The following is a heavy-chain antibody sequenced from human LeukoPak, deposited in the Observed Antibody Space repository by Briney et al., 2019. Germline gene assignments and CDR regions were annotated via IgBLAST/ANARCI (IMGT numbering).Heavy chain of an antibody. D-gene: IGHD6-6*01. CDR1: GGSFSGYY. V-gene: IGHV4-34*01. J-gene: IGHJ5*02. CDR2: INHSGST. Sequence: SETLSLTCAVYGGSFSGYYWSWIRQPPGKGLEWIGEINHSGSTNYNPSLKSRVTISVDTSKNQFSLKLSSVTAADTAVCCCARGLPAARPRNWFDPWGQGTLVTVSS. CDR3: ARGLPAARPRNWFDP.